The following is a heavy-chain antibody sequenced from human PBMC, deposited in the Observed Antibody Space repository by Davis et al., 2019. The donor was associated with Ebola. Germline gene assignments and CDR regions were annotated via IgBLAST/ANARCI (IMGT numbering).Heavy chain of an antibody. J-gene: IGHJ5*02. D-gene: IGHD6-25*01. CDR3: ARVWGVAARWANWFDP. Sequence: SETLSLTCAVYGGSFSGYYWSWIRQPPGKGLEWIGEINHSGSTKYNPSLKSRITISVDTSKNQFSLKLSSVTAADTAVYYCARVWGVAARWANWFDPWGQGTLVTVSS. CDR1: GGSFSGYY. CDR2: INHSGST. V-gene: IGHV4-34*01.